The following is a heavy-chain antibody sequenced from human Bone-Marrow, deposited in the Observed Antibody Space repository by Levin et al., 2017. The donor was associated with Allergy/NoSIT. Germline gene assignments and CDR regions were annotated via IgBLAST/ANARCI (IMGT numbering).Heavy chain of an antibody. CDR2: VKSKADGETT. CDR3: ITTLITSTWYKAY. V-gene: IGHV3-15*01. CDR1: GFIFSNVW. J-gene: IGHJ4*02. D-gene: IGHD6-13*01. Sequence: PGGSLRLSCAASGFIFSNVWMNWVRQAPGKGLEWVGRVKSKADGETTDYAAPVKDRFTISRDDSKNTLYLQMNSLKTEDTAVYYCITTLITSTWYKAYWGPGTLVTVSS.